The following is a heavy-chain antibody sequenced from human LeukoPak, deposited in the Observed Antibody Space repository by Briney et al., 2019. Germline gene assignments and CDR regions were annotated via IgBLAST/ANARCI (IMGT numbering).Heavy chain of an antibody. CDR2: VYYSGST. Sequence: SETLSLTCTVSGGSFRSYYWIWIRQPPGKGLEWIGFVYYSGSTNYNPSLKSRLTMSVDTSKNHFSLQLRSVTAADTAVYYCARGFVGPAAISDAFEIWGQGTLVTVSS. CDR3: ARGFVGPAAISDAFEI. D-gene: IGHD2-2*02. CDR1: GGSFRSYY. V-gene: IGHV4-59*01. J-gene: IGHJ3*02.